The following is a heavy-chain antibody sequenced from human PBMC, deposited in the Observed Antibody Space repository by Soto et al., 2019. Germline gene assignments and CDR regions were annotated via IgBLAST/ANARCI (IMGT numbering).Heavy chain of an antibody. CDR3: APLYYDFWSGHDAFDI. V-gene: IGHV3-73*01. CDR2: IRSKANSYAT. D-gene: IGHD3-3*01. Sequence: EVQLVESGGGLVQPGGSLKLSCAASGFTFSGSAMHWVRQASGKGLEWVGRIRSKANSYATAYAASVKGRFTISRDDSKNTAYLQMNSLKTEDTAVYYCAPLYYDFWSGHDAFDIWGQGTMVTVSS. CDR1: GFTFSGSA. J-gene: IGHJ3*02.